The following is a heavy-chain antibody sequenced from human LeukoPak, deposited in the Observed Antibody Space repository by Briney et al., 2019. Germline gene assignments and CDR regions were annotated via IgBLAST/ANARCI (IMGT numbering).Heavy chain of an antibody. V-gene: IGHV3-48*01. D-gene: IGHD3-10*01. CDR3: ASYASGSKYRDPFDS. Sequence: GGSLRLSCVASGFNFDEYAMNWVRQAPGKGLEWISCIYRDSSVIHYADSVRGRFTVSRDNAKSSMYLQMNSLRAEDTAVYFCASYASGSKYRDPFDSWGQGTLVIVSS. CDR2: IYRDSSVI. CDR1: GFNFDEYA. J-gene: IGHJ5*01.